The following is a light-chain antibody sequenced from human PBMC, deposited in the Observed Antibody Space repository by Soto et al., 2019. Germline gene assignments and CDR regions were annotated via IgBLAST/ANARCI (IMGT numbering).Light chain of an antibody. Sequence: QSALTQPRSVSGSPGQSVTISCTGTSSDVGSYKDVSWYQHHPGKVPKLMIYDVSERPSGVPDRLSGSKSGNTASLTISGLQDEDEAIYYCCAYADTFYVFGTGTKLTVL. V-gene: IGLV2-11*01. CDR1: SSDVGSYKD. J-gene: IGLJ1*01. CDR3: CAYADTFYV. CDR2: DVS.